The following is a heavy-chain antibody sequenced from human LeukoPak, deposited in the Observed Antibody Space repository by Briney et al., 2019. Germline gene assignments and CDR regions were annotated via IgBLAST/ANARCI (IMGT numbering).Heavy chain of an antibody. CDR2: ISAYNGNT. J-gene: IGHJ4*02. V-gene: IGHV1-18*01. D-gene: IGHD2-21*02. CDR3: ARDLEAYCGGDCYFVY. CDR1: GYTFTSYG. Sequence: ASVKVSCKASGYTFTSYGISWVRQAPGQGLEWMGWISAYNGNTNYAQKLQGRVTMTTDTSTSTAYMELRSLISDDTAVYYCARDLEAYCGGDCYFVYWGQGTLVTVSS.